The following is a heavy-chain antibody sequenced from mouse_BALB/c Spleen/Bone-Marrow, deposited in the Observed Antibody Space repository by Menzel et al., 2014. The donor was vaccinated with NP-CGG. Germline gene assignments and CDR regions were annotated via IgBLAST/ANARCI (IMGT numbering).Heavy chain of an antibody. CDR3: ARDENVGIYWYFDV. CDR2: IRNKVKGYTT. Sequence: EVKLVESGGGLVQPGGSLRLSCAAPGFTFTDYYISWVRQPPGKALEWLGFIRNKVKGYTTDYSASVKGRFTISRDNSQSISYLQMNTLRAEDSATYYCARDENVGIYWYFDVWGAGTTVTVSS. V-gene: IGHV7-3*02. CDR1: GFTFTDYY. J-gene: IGHJ1*01.